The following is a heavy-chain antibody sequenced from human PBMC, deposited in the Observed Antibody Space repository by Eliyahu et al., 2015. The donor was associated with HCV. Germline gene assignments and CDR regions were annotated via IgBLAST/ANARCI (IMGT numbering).Heavy chain of an antibody. J-gene: IGHJ4*02. CDR3: AKVKGYRSSWRYSYFDD. Sequence: QVQLVESGGGVVQPGRSLRLSCAASGFTFSXYAMHWVRXAPGKGLEXVAIISSDGSSRXYADSVKGRFTVSRNNSKSTLYVQMSSLRVEDTAVYYCAKVKGYRSSWRYSYFDDWGQGTLVTVSS. CDR2: ISSDGSSR. CDR1: GFTFSXYA. V-gene: IGHV3-30*18. D-gene: IGHD6-13*01.